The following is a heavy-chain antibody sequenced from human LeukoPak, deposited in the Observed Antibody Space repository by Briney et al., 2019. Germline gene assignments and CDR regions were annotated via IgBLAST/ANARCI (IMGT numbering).Heavy chain of an antibody. V-gene: IGHV4-34*01. D-gene: IGHD1-26*01. J-gene: IGHJ4*02. CDR2: INHSGST. CDR1: GGSFSGYY. CDR3: ARVQEWGARGFDY. Sequence: PSETLSLTCAVYGGSFSGYYWSWIRQPPGKGLEWIGEINHSGSTNYNPSLKSRVTISVDTSKNQFSLKLSSVTAADTAVYYCARVQEWGARGFDYGGRGTLVTVS.